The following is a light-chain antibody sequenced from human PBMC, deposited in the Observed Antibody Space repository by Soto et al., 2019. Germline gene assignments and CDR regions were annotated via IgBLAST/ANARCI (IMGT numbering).Light chain of an antibody. CDR1: QSIRSY. CDR2: AGS. V-gene: IGKV1-39*01. Sequence: DIQMTQSPSSLSASVGDRVTITCRASQSIRSYLNWYQQKPGKAPKLLLYAGSSLQSGVPSRFSGSESGTDFTLIINSLHPEDFATYYCQQSYRIPPTFGQGTRLEIK. CDR3: QQSYRIPPT. J-gene: IGKJ5*01.